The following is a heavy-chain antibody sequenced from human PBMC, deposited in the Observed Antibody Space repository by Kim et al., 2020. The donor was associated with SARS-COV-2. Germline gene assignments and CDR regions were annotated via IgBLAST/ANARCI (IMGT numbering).Heavy chain of an antibody. D-gene: IGHD3-9*01. V-gene: IGHV3-30*07. J-gene: IGHJ6*02. CDR3: ARDQYDISINYYYYGMDV. Sequence: KGRFTISRDNSKNTLYLQMNSLRAEDTAVYYCARDQYDISINYYYYGMDVWGQGTTVTVSS.